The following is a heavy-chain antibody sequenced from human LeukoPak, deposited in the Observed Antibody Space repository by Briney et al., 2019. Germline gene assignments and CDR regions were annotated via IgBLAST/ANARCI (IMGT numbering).Heavy chain of an antibody. V-gene: IGHV3-23*01. CDR2: ISVSGGST. J-gene: IGHJ4*02. CDR3: VYYAYVWGSYPGDS. D-gene: IGHD3-16*02. CDR1: GFTFSSYA. Sequence: GGSLRLSCAASGFTFSSYAMSWVRQAPGKGLEWVSGISVSGGSTAYADSVKGRFTISRDNSKNTLYLQMNSLRAEDTAVYYCVYYAYVWGSYPGDSWGQGTLVTVSS.